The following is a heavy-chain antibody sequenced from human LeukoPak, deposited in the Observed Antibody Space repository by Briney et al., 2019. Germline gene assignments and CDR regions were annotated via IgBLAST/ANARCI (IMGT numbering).Heavy chain of an antibody. V-gene: IGHV3-53*01. Sequence: GGSLRLSCVASEFTFSSYEMNWVRQAPGKGLEWVSVIYSGGSTYYADSVKGRFTISRDNSKNTLYLQMNSLRAEDTAVYYCAKDGYYGSGSHYWGQGTLVTVSS. J-gene: IGHJ4*02. D-gene: IGHD3-10*01. CDR1: EFTFSSYE. CDR3: AKDGYYGSGSHY. CDR2: IYSGGST.